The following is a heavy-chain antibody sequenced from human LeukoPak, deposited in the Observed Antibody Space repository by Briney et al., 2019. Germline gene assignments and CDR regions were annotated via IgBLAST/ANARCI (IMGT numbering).Heavy chain of an antibody. Sequence: PSETLSLTCTVSGYSISSGYYWGWIRQPPGKGLEWIGSIYHSGSTYYNPSLKSRVTISVDTSKNQFSLKLSSVTAADTAVYYCARGGIGWNYWGQGTLVTVSS. D-gene: IGHD2-15*01. CDR1: GYSISSGYY. CDR2: IYHSGST. V-gene: IGHV4-38-2*02. CDR3: ARGGIGWNY. J-gene: IGHJ4*02.